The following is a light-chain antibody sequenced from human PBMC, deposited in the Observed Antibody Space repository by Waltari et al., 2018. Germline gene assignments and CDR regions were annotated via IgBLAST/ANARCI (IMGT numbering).Light chain of an antibody. J-gene: IGLJ3*02. CDR3: YSTDSSGNHRV. V-gene: IGLV3-10*01. CDR2: EDT. CDR1: DLPKKY. Sequence: SYELTQPPSVSVSPGHTARITCSGDDLPKKYAYWYQQKPGQAPVVVIYEDTNRPSGIPERFSGSSSGTMATFTISGAQVEDEADYYCYSTDSSGNHRVFGRGTKLTVI.